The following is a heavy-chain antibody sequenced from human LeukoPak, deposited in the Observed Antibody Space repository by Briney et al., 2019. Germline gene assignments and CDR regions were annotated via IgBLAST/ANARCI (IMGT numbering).Heavy chain of an antibody. Sequence: PGGSLRLSCAASGFTFSSYEMNWVRQAPGKGLEWVSSISSSSSYIYYADSVKGRFTISRDNAKNSLYLQMNSLRAEDTAVYYCAREAPVDTAMGDAFDIWGQGTMVTVSS. CDR2: ISSSSSYI. D-gene: IGHD5-18*01. CDR1: GFTFSSYE. V-gene: IGHV3-21*01. CDR3: AREAPVDTAMGDAFDI. J-gene: IGHJ3*02.